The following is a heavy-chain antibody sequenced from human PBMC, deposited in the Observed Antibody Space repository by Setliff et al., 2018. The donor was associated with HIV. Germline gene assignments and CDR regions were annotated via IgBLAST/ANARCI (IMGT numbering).Heavy chain of an antibody. CDR1: GYTFTDFY. CDR3: ATSSGYYSTFDR. J-gene: IGHJ4*02. CDR2: INPKSGGP. D-gene: IGHD3-22*01. Sequence: ASVKISCKASGYTFTDFYIFWVRQAPGGGLEWMGWINPKSGGPNYAQKFQGRVTMTSDTYITTAYMEMTGLRSDDTAVYYCATSSGYYSTFDRWGQGTRVTVSS. V-gene: IGHV1-2*02.